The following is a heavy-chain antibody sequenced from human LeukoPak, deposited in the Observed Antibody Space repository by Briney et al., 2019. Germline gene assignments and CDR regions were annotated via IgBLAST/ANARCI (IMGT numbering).Heavy chain of an antibody. CDR3: AKGQLRYFDWLPNPNWFDP. D-gene: IGHD3-9*01. CDR2: ISGSGGST. J-gene: IGHJ5*02. Sequence: QAGGSLRLSCAASGFTFSSYAMSWVRQAPGKELEWVSAISGSGGSTYYADSVKGRFTISRDNSKNTLYLQMNSLRAEDTAVYYCAKGQLRYFDWLPNPNWFDPWGQGTLVTVSS. CDR1: GFTFSSYA. V-gene: IGHV3-23*01.